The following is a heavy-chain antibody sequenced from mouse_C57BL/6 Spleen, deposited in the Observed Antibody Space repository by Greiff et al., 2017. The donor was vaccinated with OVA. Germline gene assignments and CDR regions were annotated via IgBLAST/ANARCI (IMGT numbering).Heavy chain of an antibody. D-gene: IGHD2-1*01. CDR2: IDPETGGT. CDR1: GYTFTDYE. Sequence: VKLQQSGAELVRPGASVTLSCKASGYTFTDYEMHWVKQTPVHGLEWIGAIDPETGGTAYNQKFKGKAILTADKSSSTAYMELRSLTSEDSAVYYCTRRIYYGNFFDYWGQGTTLTVSS. V-gene: IGHV1-15*01. J-gene: IGHJ2*01. CDR3: TRRIYYGNFFDY.